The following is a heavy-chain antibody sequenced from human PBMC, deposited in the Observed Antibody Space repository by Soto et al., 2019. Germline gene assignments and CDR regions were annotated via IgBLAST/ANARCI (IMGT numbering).Heavy chain of an antibody. D-gene: IGHD5-12*01. CDR1: GFTFNSYW. J-gene: IGHJ4*02. V-gene: IGHV3-74*01. CDR2: INFDGTTT. Sequence: EVQLVESGGGLVQPGGSLRLSCAASGFTFNSYWIHWVRQAPGKGLVWVSRINFDGTTTNYADSVKGRFTISRDNAKTTLYLQMNSLRDEDTAVYYCARGGFRQWLLDYWGQGSLVTVSS. CDR3: ARGGFRQWLLDY.